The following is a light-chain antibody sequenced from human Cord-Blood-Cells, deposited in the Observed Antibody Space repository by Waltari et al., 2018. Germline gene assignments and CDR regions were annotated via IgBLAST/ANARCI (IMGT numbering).Light chain of an antibody. Sequence: QSVLTQPPLVSGAPGQRVTISCTGSSSNIGAGYDVPWYQQLPGTAPKLLIYGNSNRPAGVPDRFSGSKSGTSASLAITGLQAEDEADYYCQSYDSSLSGWVFGGGTKLTVL. J-gene: IGLJ3*02. CDR3: QSYDSSLSGWV. V-gene: IGLV1-40*01. CDR1: SSNIGAGYD. CDR2: GNS.